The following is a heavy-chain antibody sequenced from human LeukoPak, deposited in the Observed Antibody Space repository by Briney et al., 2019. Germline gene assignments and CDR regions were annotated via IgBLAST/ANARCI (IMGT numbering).Heavy chain of an antibody. D-gene: IGHD2-15*01. J-gene: IGHJ5*02. Sequence: GGSLRLSCAASGFIFSSYSMNWVRQAPGKGLEWVSYISSSSTIYYADSVKGRFTIPRDNAKNSLDLQMNSLRAEDTAVYYCARDKSGCSGGSCFRFDPWGQGTLVTVSS. V-gene: IGHV3-48*01. CDR3: ARDKSGCSGGSCFRFDP. CDR2: ISSSSTI. CDR1: GFIFSSYS.